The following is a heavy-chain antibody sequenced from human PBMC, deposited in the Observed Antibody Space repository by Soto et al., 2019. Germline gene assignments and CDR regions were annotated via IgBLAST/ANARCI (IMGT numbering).Heavy chain of an antibody. CDR3: ARQSPTIDTGDVFDI. J-gene: IGHJ3*02. V-gene: IGHV4-39*01. Sequence: QLQLQESGPGRVKPSETLSLTCSVSGGSISSSNYYWGWIRQPPGKGLEWIGSIFYTGSTYYNPTIKIRVTISVDTSRNQFSMKLNSVTATDTALYYCARQSPTIDTGDVFDIWGQGTKVTVSS. CDR1: GGSISSSNYY. D-gene: IGHD1-1*01. CDR2: IFYTGST.